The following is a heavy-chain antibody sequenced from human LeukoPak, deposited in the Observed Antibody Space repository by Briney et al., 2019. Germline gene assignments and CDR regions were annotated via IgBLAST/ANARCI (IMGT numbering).Heavy chain of an antibody. Sequence: PSGTLSLTCAVSGGSISSSNWWSWVRQAPGKGLEWVSVIYSGGSTYYADSVKGRFTISRDNSKNTLYLQMNSLRAEDTAVYYCAREGAYDYVWGSYRYFDYWGQGTLVTVSS. CDR1: GGSISSSNW. CDR3: AREGAYDYVWGSYRYFDY. CDR2: IYSGGST. V-gene: IGHV3-53*01. J-gene: IGHJ4*02. D-gene: IGHD3-16*02.